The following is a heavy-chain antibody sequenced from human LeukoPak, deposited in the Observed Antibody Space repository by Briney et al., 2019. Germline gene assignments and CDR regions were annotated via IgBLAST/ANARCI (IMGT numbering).Heavy chain of an antibody. CDR1: GFTFSSSA. CDR2: ISYDGSNK. D-gene: IGHD5-18*01. CDR3: ARDGYGLDTPMVSTIFDY. V-gene: IGHV3-30-3*01. Sequence: PGGSLRLSCAAPGFTFSSSAMPWVRQAPGKGLEWVAVISYDGSNKYYAGSVKGRFTISRDNSKNTLYLQMNSLRAEDTAVYYCARDGYGLDTPMVSTIFDYWGQGTLVTVSS. J-gene: IGHJ4*02.